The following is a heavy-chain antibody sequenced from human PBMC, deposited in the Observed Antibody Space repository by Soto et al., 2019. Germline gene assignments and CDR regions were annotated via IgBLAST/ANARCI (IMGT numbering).Heavy chain of an antibody. CDR1: GYTFTTYA. D-gene: IGHD2-2*02. V-gene: IGHV1-3*01. Sequence: ASVKVSCKASGYTFTTYAIHWVRQAPGQRLEWMRWINAGNGKTKYSQKFQDRVTITRDTSATTAYMELSSLTSEDTAVYYCARAVDDCSTTSCYMIDYWGQGTLVTVSS. J-gene: IGHJ4*02. CDR2: INAGNGKT. CDR3: ARAVDDCSTTSCYMIDY.